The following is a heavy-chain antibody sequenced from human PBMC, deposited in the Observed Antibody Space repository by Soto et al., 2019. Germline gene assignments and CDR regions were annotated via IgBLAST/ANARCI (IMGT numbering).Heavy chain of an antibody. CDR1: AFTFSNYF. D-gene: IGHD5-12*01. Sequence: GGSLRLSCSASAFTFSNYFMHWVRRPPGNGLRXVSYINSEFSKTMDVASVRGRFTISRDNAKNTLYLQMDSLTTEDTAVYDCARDKSGPADYWGQGSLVTVSS. V-gene: IGHV3-74*03. J-gene: IGHJ4*02. CDR2: INSEFSKT. CDR3: ARDKSGPADY.